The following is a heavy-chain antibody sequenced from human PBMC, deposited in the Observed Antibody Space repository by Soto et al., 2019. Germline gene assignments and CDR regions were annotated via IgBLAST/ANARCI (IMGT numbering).Heavy chain of an antibody. V-gene: IGHV1-18*04. CDR3: ARGGGYSYGYIRENYYGMDV. Sequence: ASVKVSCKASGYTFTSYGISWVRLAPGQGLEWMGWISAYNGNTNYAQKLQGRVTMTTDTSTSTAYMELRSLRSDDTAVYYCARGGGYSYGYIRENYYGMDVWGQGTTVTVSS. CDR2: ISAYNGNT. D-gene: IGHD5-18*01. J-gene: IGHJ6*02. CDR1: GYTFTSYG.